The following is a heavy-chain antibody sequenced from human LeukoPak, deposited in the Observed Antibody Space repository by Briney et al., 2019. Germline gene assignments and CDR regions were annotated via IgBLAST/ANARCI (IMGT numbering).Heavy chain of an antibody. V-gene: IGHV4-59*01. Sequence: SETLSLTCTVSGGSISSYYWSWIRQPPGKGLEWIGYIYYSGSTNYNPSLKSRVTISVDTSKNQFSLKLSSVTAADTAVYYCARATWIQPGGWFDPWGQGTLVTVSS. CDR3: ARATWIQPGGWFDP. J-gene: IGHJ5*02. D-gene: IGHD5-18*01. CDR2: IYYSGST. CDR1: GGSISSYY.